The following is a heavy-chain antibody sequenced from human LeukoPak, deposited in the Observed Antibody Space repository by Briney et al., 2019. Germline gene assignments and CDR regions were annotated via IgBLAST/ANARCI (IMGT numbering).Heavy chain of an antibody. CDR3: ALRAGPPGTTSVRPFDP. CDR1: GGSFSSFY. CDR2: FSHSRSI. J-gene: IGHJ5*02. V-gene: IGHV4-34*01. D-gene: IGHD3-10*02. Sequence: KTSETLSLTCAVYGGSFSSFYWSWIRQPPGKGLEWIGEFSHSRSINYNPSLKSRVTILVDMSKKQVSLRLSSVTAADTAVYYCALRAGPPGTTSVRPFDPWGQGTLVTVSS.